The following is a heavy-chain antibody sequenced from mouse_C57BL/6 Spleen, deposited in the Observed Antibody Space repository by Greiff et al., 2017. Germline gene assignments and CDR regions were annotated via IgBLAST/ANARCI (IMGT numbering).Heavy chain of an antibody. CDR3: ARRDYYGSDYAMDY. CDR2: IYPGDGDT. V-gene: IGHV1-82*01. Sequence: QVQLQQSGPELVKPGASVKISCKASGYAFSSSWMNWVKQRPGKGLEWIGRIYPGDGDTNYNGKFKGKATLTADKSSSTAYMQLSSLTSEDSAVYFCARRDYYGSDYAMDYWGQGTSVTVSS. D-gene: IGHD1-1*01. J-gene: IGHJ4*01. CDR1: GYAFSSSW.